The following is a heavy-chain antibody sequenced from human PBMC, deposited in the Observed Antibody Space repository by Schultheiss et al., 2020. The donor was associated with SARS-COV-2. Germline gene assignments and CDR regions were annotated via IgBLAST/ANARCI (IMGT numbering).Heavy chain of an antibody. CDR1: GYTFTGYY. D-gene: IGHD3-16*01. CDR2: ISAYNGNT. CDR3: ARGYYERLPFSTAYFYYYMDA. Sequence: ASVKVSCKASGYTFTGYYMHWVRQAPGQGLEWMGWISAYNGNTNYAQKLQGRVTMTTDTSTSTAYMELSSLRSEDTAVYYCARGYYERLPFSTAYFYYYMDAWGKGTTVTVSS. V-gene: IGHV1-18*04. J-gene: IGHJ6*03.